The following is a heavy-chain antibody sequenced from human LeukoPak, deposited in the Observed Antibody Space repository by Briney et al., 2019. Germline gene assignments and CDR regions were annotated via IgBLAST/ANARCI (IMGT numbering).Heavy chain of an antibody. V-gene: IGHV1-18*01. CDR3: ARGEYGSGSYPTRP. Sequence: ASVKVSCKASGYTFTSYGISWVRQAPGQGLEWMGWISAYNGNTNYAQKLQGRVTMTTDTSTSTAYMEPRSLRSDDTAVYYCARGEYGSGSYPTRPWGQGTLVTVSS. CDR1: GYTFTSYG. CDR2: ISAYNGNT. J-gene: IGHJ5*02. D-gene: IGHD3-10*01.